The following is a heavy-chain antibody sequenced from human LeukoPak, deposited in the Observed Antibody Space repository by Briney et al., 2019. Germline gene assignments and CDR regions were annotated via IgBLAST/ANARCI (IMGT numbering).Heavy chain of an antibody. CDR3: ARRSNDSYHYYGLDV. CDR1: GFTFSDYY. J-gene: IGHJ6*02. D-gene: IGHD3-3*01. V-gene: IGHV3-11*01. Sequence: GSLRLSCAASGFTFSDYYMSWIRQVPGQGLQWLSYITSGGSAFYYADSVKGRFTISRDNTKSSLYLQLNSLRAEDTAVYYCARRSNDSYHYYGLDVWGQGTTVTVSS. CDR2: ITSGGSAF.